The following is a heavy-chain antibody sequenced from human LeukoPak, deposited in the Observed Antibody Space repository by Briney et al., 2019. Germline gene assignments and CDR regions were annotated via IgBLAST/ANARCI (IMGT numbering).Heavy chain of an antibody. V-gene: IGHV4-39*01. CDR2: IYYTGST. D-gene: IGHD3-9*01. CDR3: ARLTKGRFFDFVFDF. CDR1: GDSVSDTTHY. Sequence: PSETLSLTCTVSGDSVSDTTHYWGWIRQPPGKGLEWIGNIYYTGSTYSNPSLRSRVTMSVDTSKNQFSLKMSSVTAADTAVYYCARLTKGRFFDFVFDFWGQGTLLTASS. J-gene: IGHJ4*02.